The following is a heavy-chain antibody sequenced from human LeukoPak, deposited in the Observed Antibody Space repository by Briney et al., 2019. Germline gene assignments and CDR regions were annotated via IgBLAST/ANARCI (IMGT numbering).Heavy chain of an antibody. V-gene: IGHV3-23*01. D-gene: IGHD3-3*01. CDR1: GFTFSSYA. CDR3: AKVPVFSVTISEVVTDDAFDI. J-gene: IGHJ3*02. CDR2: ISGSGGST. Sequence: PGGSLRLSCAASGFTFSSYAMSWVRQAPGKGLEWVSAISGSGGSTYYADSVKGRFTISRDNSKNTVYLQVNSLRAEDTAVYYCAKVPVFSVTISEVVTDDAFDIWGQGTIVTVSS.